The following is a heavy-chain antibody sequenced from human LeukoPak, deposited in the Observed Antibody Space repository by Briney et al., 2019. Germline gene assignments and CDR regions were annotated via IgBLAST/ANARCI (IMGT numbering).Heavy chain of an antibody. CDR3: ARDPAAVPAAY. Sequence: SETLSLTCTVSGGSISSSSYYWGWIRQTPGKGLEWIGSIYYSGSTYYHPSLKSRVTISVDTSKNQFSLNLTSVTAADTAVYYCARDPAAVPAAYWGQGTLVTVSS. J-gene: IGHJ4*02. CDR1: GGSISSSSYY. D-gene: IGHD2-2*01. CDR2: IYYSGST. V-gene: IGHV4-39*07.